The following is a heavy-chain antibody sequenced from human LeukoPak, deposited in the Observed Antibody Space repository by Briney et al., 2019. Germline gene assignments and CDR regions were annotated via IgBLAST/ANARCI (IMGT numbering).Heavy chain of an antibody. CDR2: ITNGGGGT. Sequence: GRSLRLSCAASGFTFSSYAMSWVSQAPGKGLEWVSTITNGGGGTYYADSVKGRFTVSRDNSKNTLYLQMNSLRDEDTAIYYCAKHRSWYLFDYWGQGTLVTVSS. J-gene: IGHJ4*02. V-gene: IGHV3-23*01. D-gene: IGHD6-13*01. CDR1: GFTFSSYA. CDR3: AKHRSWYLFDY.